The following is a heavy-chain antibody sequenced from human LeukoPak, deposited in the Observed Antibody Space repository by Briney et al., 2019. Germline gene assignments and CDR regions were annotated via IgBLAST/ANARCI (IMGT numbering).Heavy chain of an antibody. J-gene: IGHJ6*02. D-gene: IGHD3-10*01. CDR3: AAGFSGSYYPLYYYYGMDV. CDR1: GFTFTSSA. Sequence: SVKVSSKASGFTFTSSAVQWVRQARGQRLEWIGWIVVGSGNTNYAQKFQERVTITRDMSTSTAYMELSSLRSEDTAVYYCAAGFSGSYYPLYYYYGMDVWGQGTTVTVSS. V-gene: IGHV1-58*01. CDR2: IVVGSGNT.